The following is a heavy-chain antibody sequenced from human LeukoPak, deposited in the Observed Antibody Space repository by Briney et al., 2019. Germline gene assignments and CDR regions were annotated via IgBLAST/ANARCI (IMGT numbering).Heavy chain of an antibody. Sequence: PGGSLRLSCAVSGFTVSSNYKAWVRQAPGKGLEWVSVIYSGGTTYYADSVKGRFTISRDNSKNTLYLQMNSLRAEDTAMYYCAREGSYDSSTMWYFDSWGQGTLVTVSS. CDR1: GFTVSSNY. CDR2: IYSGGTT. J-gene: IGHJ4*02. V-gene: IGHV3-53*01. CDR3: AREGSYDSSTMWYFDS. D-gene: IGHD3-22*01.